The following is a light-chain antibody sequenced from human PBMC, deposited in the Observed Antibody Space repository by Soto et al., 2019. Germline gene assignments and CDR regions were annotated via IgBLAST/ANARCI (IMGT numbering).Light chain of an antibody. J-gene: IGKJ1*01. V-gene: IGKV3-20*01. CDR1: QSVSTNN. CDR2: GAS. Sequence: ETVLTQSPGTLSLSPGXRATLSCRASQSVSTNNFAWYQQRPGQAPRLLIYGASSRATGIPDRFSGSGSGTDFTLTISRLEPEDFAVYYCQQFDNSLWTFGQGTKVDIK. CDR3: QQFDNSLWT.